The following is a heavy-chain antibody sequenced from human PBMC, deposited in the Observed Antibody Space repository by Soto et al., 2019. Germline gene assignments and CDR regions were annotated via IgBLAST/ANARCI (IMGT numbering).Heavy chain of an antibody. CDR1: GGSMRGQH. D-gene: IGHD3-10*01. J-gene: IGHJ4*02. CDR3: ATYTVGGAGSGY. V-gene: IGHV4-4*09. CDR2: HHSDST. Sequence: QVQLQESGPGLVKPSETLSLTCTVSGGSMRGQHWTWIRQPPGKGLEWIAHHSDSTNYNPSHKSRFPISTCPSKTPFSITLTPVAAADTPVYYGATYTVGGAGSGYWGQRPLVIVSS.